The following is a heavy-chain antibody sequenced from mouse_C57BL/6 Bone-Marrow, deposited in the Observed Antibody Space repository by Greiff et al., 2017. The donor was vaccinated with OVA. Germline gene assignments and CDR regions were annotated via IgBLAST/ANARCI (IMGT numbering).Heavy chain of an antibody. J-gene: IGHJ3*01. CDR2: IYPSDSET. CDR1: GYTFTSYW. D-gene: IGHD2-1*01. V-gene: IGHV1-61*01. Sequence: VQLQQPGAELVRPGSSVKLSCKASGYTFTSYWMDWVKQRPGQGLEWIGNIYPSDSETHYNQKFKDKATLTVDKSSSTAYMQLSSLTSEDSAVYYCARLYPCAYWGQGTLVTVSA. CDR3: ARLYPCAY.